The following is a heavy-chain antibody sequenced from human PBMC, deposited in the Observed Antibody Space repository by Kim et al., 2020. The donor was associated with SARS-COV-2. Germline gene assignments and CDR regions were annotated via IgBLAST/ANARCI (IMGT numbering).Heavy chain of an antibody. CDR1: GFTFSDYY. D-gene: IGHD3-10*01. V-gene: IGHV3-11*04. CDR3: ARDLGMVRGEFAWFDP. J-gene: IGHJ5*02. Sequence: GGSPRLSCAASGFTFSDYYMSWIRQAPGKGLEWVSYISSSGSTIYYADSVKGRFTISRDNAKNSLYLQMNSLRAEDTAVYYCARDLGMVRGEFAWFDPWGQGTLVTVSS. CDR2: ISSSGSTI.